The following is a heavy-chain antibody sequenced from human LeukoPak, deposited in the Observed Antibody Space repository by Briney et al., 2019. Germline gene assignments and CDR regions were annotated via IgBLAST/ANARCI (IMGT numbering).Heavy chain of an antibody. Sequence: ASVKVSCKASGYTLTGYYMHWVRQAPGQGLEWMGWINPNSGGTNYAQKLQGRVTMTTDTSTSTAYMELRSLRSDDTAVYYCARPAVRGVIPIFDYWGQGTLVTVSS. CDR1: GYTLTGYY. D-gene: IGHD3-10*01. V-gene: IGHV1-2*02. J-gene: IGHJ4*02. CDR3: ARPAVRGVIPIFDY. CDR2: INPNSGGT.